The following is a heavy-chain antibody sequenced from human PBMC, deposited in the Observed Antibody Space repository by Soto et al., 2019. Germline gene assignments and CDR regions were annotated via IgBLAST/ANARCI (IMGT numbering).Heavy chain of an antibody. CDR1: GFTFSSYA. V-gene: IGHV3-23*01. CDR3: ARDLYQIATRARPFDY. D-gene: IGHD6-6*01. CDR2: ISGSGGST. J-gene: IGHJ4*02. Sequence: EVQLLESGGGLVQPGGSLRLSCAASGFTFSSYAMSWVRQAPGKGLEWVSAISGSGGSTYYADSVKGRFTISRDNSKNTLYLQMNSLRAEDTAVYYCARDLYQIATRARPFDYWGRGTLVTVSS.